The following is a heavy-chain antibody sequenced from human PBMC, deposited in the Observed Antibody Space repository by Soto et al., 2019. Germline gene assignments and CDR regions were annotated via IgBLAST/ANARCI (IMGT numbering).Heavy chain of an antibody. CDR2: IYYSGST. V-gene: IGHV4-31*03. D-gene: IGHD2-15*01. CDR1: GGSISSGGYY. J-gene: IGHJ5*02. CDR3: ARIGVAASGGYWFDP. Sequence: SETLSLTCTVSGGSISSGGYYWSWTRQHPGKGLEWIGYIYYSGSTYYSPSLKSRVTISVDTSKNQFSLKLNSVTAADTAVYFCARIGVAASGGYWFDPWGQGTLVTVSS.